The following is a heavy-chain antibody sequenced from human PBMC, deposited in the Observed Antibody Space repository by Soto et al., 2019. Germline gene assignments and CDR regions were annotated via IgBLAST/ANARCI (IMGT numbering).Heavy chain of an antibody. V-gene: IGHV3-30-3*01. D-gene: IGHD3-10*01. Sequence: QVQLVESGGGVVQPGRSLRLSCAASGFTFSSYAMHWVRQAPGKGLEWVAGISYDGSNKYYADSVKGRFTISRDNSKNXXDLQMNSLRAEDTAVHYCARAGHYMVRGEWDAFDIWGQGTMVTVSS. J-gene: IGHJ3*02. CDR3: ARAGHYMVRGEWDAFDI. CDR2: ISYDGSNK. CDR1: GFTFSSYA.